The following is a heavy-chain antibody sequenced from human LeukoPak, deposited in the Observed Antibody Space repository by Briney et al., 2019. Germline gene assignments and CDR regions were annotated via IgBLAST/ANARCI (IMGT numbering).Heavy chain of an antibody. CDR3: ARGGIAVAGTPFDY. Sequence: GGSLRLSCAASGFTFSSYSMNWVRQAPGKGLEWVSAISSSSSYIYYADSVNGRFTIYRDNAKNSLYLQMNSRRAEDTAVYYCARGGIAVAGTPFDYWGQGTLVTVSS. CDR2: ISSSSSYI. CDR1: GFTFSSYS. D-gene: IGHD6-19*01. J-gene: IGHJ4*02. V-gene: IGHV3-21*01.